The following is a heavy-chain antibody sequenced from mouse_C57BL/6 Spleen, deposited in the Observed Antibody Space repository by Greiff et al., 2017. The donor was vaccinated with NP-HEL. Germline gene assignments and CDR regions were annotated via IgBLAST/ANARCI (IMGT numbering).Heavy chain of an antibody. V-gene: IGHV1-18*01. J-gene: IGHJ4*01. CDR2: INPNNGGT. Sequence: EVMLVESGPELVKPGASVKIPCKASGYTFTDYNMDWVKQSHGKSLEWIGDINPNNGGTIYNQKFKGKATLTVDKSSSTAYMELRSLTSEDTAVYYCARGAGFYAGSYAMDYWGQGTSVTVSS. D-gene: IGHD1-1*01. CDR3: ARGAGFYAGSYAMDY. CDR1: GYTFTDYN.